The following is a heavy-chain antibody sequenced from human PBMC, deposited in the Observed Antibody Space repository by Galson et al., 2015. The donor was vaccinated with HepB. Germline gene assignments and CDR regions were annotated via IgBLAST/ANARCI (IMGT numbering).Heavy chain of an antibody. J-gene: IGHJ6*02. CDR2: TSYDERNK. CDR1: GFTFSTYT. V-gene: IGHV3-30*01. D-gene: IGHD5-24*01. Sequence: SLRLSCAASGFTFSTYTMHWVRQAPGKGLEWVSLTSYDERNKNYADSVKGRFTISRDNSKNTLYLQMKSLRPEDTAVYYCARDREMSTRWPDYYLHSGMDVWGQGTTVTVS. CDR3: ARDREMSTRWPDYYLHSGMDV.